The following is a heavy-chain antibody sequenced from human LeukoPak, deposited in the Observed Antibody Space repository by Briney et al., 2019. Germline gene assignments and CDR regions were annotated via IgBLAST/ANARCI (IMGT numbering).Heavy chain of an antibody. CDR3: AREQSGWLFDY. D-gene: IGHD5-12*01. J-gene: IGHJ4*02. V-gene: IGHV3-30*02. Sequence: GGSLRLSCAASGFTFRTYGMHWARQAPGKGLEWVAYMQNDGSNKQYADSVKGRFSISRDNSKNILYLQMNSLRAEDTAVYYCAREQSGWLFDYWGRGTLVTVSS. CDR2: MQNDGSNK. CDR1: GFTFRTYG.